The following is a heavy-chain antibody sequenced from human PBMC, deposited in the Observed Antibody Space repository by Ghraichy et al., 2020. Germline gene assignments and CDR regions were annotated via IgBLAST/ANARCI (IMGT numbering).Heavy chain of an antibody. D-gene: IGHD4-23*01. CDR3: ATSGGNSGENDY. J-gene: IGHJ4*02. CDR1: GGSISSSSYY. V-gene: IGHV4-39*01. Sequence: SQTLSLTCTVSGGSISSSSYYWGWIRQPPGKGLEWIGSIYYSGSTYYNPSLKSRVTISVDTSKNQFSLKLSSVTAADTAVYYCATSGGNSGENDYWGQGTLVTVSS. CDR2: IYYSGST.